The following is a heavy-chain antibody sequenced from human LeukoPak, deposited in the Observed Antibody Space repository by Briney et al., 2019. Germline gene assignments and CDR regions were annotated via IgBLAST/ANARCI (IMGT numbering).Heavy chain of an antibody. V-gene: IGHV4-4*09. CDR1: GDSISSYY. D-gene: IGHD3-16*01. Sequence: SETLSLTCTVSGDSISSYYWSWIRQPPGKGLEWIGYIHTSGSTNYNPSLKSRVTISVDTSKNQFSLKLSSVAAADTAVYYCARRRMLGVSGGCCWFDPWGQGTLVTVSS. CDR2: IHTSGST. J-gene: IGHJ5*02. CDR3: ARRRMLGVSGGCCWFDP.